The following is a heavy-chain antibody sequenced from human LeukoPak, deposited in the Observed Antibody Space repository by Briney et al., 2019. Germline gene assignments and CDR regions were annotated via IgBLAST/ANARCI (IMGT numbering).Heavy chain of an antibody. D-gene: IGHD4-17*01. CDR3: AKDPYGDYVRYFDY. J-gene: IGHJ4*02. CDR1: GFTFRSYA. V-gene: IGHV3-23*01. CDR2: ISGSGGGT. Sequence: PGGSLRLSCAASGFTFRSYAMNWVRQASGKGLEWVSGISGSGGGTYYADSVKGRFTISRDNSKNTLYLQMNSLRAEDTAVYYCAKDPYGDYVRYFDYWGQGTLVTASS.